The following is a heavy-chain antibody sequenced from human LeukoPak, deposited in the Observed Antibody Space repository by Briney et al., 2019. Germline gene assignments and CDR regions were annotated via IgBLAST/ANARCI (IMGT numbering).Heavy chain of an antibody. CDR3: ARGGWLRLYYFDY. CDR1: GGSISSYY. CDR2: IDDSGST. J-gene: IGHJ4*02. V-gene: IGHV4-59*01. D-gene: IGHD5-12*01. Sequence: PSETLSLTCTVSGGSISSYYWSWIRQPTGKGLEWIGYIDDSGSTNYNPSLKSRVTISADTSKNQFSLKLSSVTAADTAVYYCARGGWLRLYYFDYWGQGTLVTVSS.